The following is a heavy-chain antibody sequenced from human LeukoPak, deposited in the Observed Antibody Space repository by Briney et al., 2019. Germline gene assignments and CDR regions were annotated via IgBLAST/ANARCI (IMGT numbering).Heavy chain of an antibody. J-gene: IGHJ5*02. V-gene: IGHV4-39*07. CDR3: ARDAIGAAAWFDP. CDR2: IYYSGST. CDR1: GGSMRSSSYY. Sequence: SETLSLTCDVSGGSMRSSSYYWGWIRQPPGRGLEWIGSIYYSGSTYYNPSLKSRVTISVDTSKNQFSLKLSSVTAADTAVYYCARDAIGAAAWFDPWGQGTLVTVSS. D-gene: IGHD6-13*01.